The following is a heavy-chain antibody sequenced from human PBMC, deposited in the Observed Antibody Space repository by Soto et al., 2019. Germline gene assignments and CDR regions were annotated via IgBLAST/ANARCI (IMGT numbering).Heavy chain of an antibody. Sequence: SNPLYLTCAVYGGSFSGYYWSWIRQPPGKGLEWIGEINHSGSTNYNPSLKSRVTISVDTSKNHFSLKLSSVTPADTAVYYCARARFCTSTSCYHYFDFWGQGTLVTVSS. V-gene: IGHV4-34*01. D-gene: IGHD2-2*01. CDR2: INHSGST. CDR3: ARARFCTSTSCYHYFDF. J-gene: IGHJ4*02. CDR1: GGSFSGYY.